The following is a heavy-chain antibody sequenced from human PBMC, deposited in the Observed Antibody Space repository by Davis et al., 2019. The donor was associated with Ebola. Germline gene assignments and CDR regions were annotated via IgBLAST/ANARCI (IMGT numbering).Heavy chain of an antibody. CDR3: GEDFTLST. Sequence: PGGSLRPSCAAPGFPSSNYAMIWVRQAPGRGLEWVSSISGSGGNTYYTDPVKGRFTVSRDNSKNTLYLEFNSMRAEDTAIYYCGEDFTLSTWGQGNLVTVSS. J-gene: IGHJ5*02. CDR1: GFPSSNYA. D-gene: IGHD3-3*01. CDR2: ISGSGGNT. V-gene: IGHV3-23*01.